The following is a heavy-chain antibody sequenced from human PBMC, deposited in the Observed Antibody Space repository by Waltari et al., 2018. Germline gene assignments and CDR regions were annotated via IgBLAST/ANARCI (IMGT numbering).Heavy chain of an antibody. V-gene: IGHV3-15*01. J-gene: IGHJ4*02. CDR3: TTDAALYNWNYDY. D-gene: IGHD1-7*01. Sequence: EVQLVESGGGLVKPGGSLRLSCAASGFPFSNAWMSWVRQAPGKGLEWVGRIKSKTDGGTTDYAAPVKGRFTISRDDSKNTLYLQMNSLKTEDTAVYYCTTDAALYNWNYDYWGQGTLVTVSS. CDR2: IKSKTDGGTT. CDR1: GFPFSNAW.